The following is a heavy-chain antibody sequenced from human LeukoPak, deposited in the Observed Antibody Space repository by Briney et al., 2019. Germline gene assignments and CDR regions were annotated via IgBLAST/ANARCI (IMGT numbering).Heavy chain of an antibody. D-gene: IGHD6-13*01. J-gene: IGHJ4*02. Sequence: GGSLRLSCAASGFTFDDYAMHWVRQAPGKGLEWASGISRNSGSIGYADSVKGRFTISRDNAKNSLYLQMNSLRAEDTALYYCAKDKSRLAAAGTAPFDYWGQGTLVTVSS. CDR2: ISRNSGSI. CDR1: GFTFDDYA. V-gene: IGHV3-9*01. CDR3: AKDKSRLAAAGTAPFDY.